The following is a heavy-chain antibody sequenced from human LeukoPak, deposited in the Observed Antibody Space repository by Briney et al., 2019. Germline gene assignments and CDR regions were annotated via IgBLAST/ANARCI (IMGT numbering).Heavy chain of an antibody. CDR2: MNQLGNEK. V-gene: IGHV3-7*04. Sequence: PGGPLRLSCAASKFTFSNFSMSWVRQAPGKGLEWVAYMNQLGNEKKYLDSVKGRFTISRGNAKNSLYLQMNSLRAEDTAVYYCARGTYYYEFWGQGTLVTVSS. D-gene: IGHD3-16*01. CDR1: KFTFSNFS. J-gene: IGHJ4*02. CDR3: ARGTYYYEF.